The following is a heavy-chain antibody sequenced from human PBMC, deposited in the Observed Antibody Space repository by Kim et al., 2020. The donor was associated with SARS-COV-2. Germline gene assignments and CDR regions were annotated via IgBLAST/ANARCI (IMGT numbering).Heavy chain of an antibody. V-gene: IGHV3-23*01. J-gene: IGHJ4*02. CDR1: GFTFSNYA. Sequence: GGSLRLSCAASGFTFSNYAMTWVRQAPGEGLQWVSTIGGGGRSTFYADSVKGRFTISRDNSQNTLYLQMNSLRVDDAAVYYCAKRPDYSSIWYYFDCWGQGTLVTVSS. D-gene: IGHD6-13*01. CDR2: IGGGGRST. CDR3: AKRPDYSSIWYYFDC.